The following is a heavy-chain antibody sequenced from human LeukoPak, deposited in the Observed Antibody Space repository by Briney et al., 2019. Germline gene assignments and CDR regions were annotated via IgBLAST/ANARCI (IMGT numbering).Heavy chain of an antibody. Sequence: SETLSLTCTVSGGSISSSSYYWGWIRPPPGKGLEWIGSIYYSGSTNYNPSLKSRVTISVDTSKNQFSLKLSSVTAADTAVYYCAREGYSGSYFGFFDYWGQGTLVTVSS. CDR1: GGSISSSSYY. V-gene: IGHV4-39*07. J-gene: IGHJ4*02. D-gene: IGHD1-26*01. CDR3: AREGYSGSYFGFFDY. CDR2: IYYSGST.